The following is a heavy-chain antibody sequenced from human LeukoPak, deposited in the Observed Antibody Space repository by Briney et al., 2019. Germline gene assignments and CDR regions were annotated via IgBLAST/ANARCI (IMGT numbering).Heavy chain of an antibody. CDR3: ARGLRYCSSTSCSYYMDV. CDR2: INPNSGGT. Sequence: ASVNVSCKASGYTFTGYFMHWVRQAPGQGLEWMGWINPNSGGTNYSLKFQGRVTMTGDTSISTAYMELSSLRSDDTAVYYCARGLRYCSSTSCSYYMDVWGKGTTVTISS. D-gene: IGHD2-2*01. V-gene: IGHV1-2*02. J-gene: IGHJ6*03. CDR1: GYTFTGYF.